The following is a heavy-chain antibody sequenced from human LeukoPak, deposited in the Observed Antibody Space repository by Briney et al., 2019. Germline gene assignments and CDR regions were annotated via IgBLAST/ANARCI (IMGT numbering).Heavy chain of an antibody. Sequence: GGSLRLSCAASGFTVSSNYMSWVRQAPGKGLEWVSVIYSGGSTYYADSVKGRFTISRDNSKNTLYLQMNSLRAEDTAVYYCARAGVPVDYYGSGSWDYWGQGTLVTVSS. V-gene: IGHV3-53*05. J-gene: IGHJ4*02. CDR2: IYSGGST. D-gene: IGHD3-10*01. CDR3: ARAGVPVDYYGSGSWDY. CDR1: GFTVSSNY.